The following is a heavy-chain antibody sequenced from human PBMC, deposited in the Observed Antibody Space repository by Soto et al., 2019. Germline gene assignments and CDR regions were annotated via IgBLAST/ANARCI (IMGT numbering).Heavy chain of an antibody. CDR2: ISFNGGAT. J-gene: IGHJ6*02. D-gene: IGHD1-26*01. V-gene: IGHV3-23*01. Sequence: EVQLLDSGGGLVQPGGSLRLSCVASGFTFSSYAMTWVRQAPGRGLEWVSGISFNGGATYHADSVKGRFTISRDNSRNTLYLQMNSLRVEDTAVYYCARGAMRSVHGLDVWGQGTTVTVSS. CDR1: GFTFSSYA. CDR3: ARGAMRSVHGLDV.